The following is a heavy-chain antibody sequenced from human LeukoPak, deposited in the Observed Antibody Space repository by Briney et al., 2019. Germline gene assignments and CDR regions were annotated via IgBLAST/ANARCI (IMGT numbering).Heavy chain of an antibody. V-gene: IGHV3-23*01. Sequence: GGSLRLSCAASGFTFSTYGMHWVRQAPGKGLEWVSAISGSGGSTYYADSVKGRFTISRDNSKNTLYLQMNSLRAEDTAVYYCAKDEESSGGPFGYWGQGTLVTVSS. D-gene: IGHD6-19*01. CDR2: ISGSGGST. CDR3: AKDEESSGGPFGY. J-gene: IGHJ4*02. CDR1: GFTFSTYG.